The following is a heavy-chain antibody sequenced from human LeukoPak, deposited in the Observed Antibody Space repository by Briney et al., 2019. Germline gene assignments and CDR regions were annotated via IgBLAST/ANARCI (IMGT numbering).Heavy chain of an antibody. Sequence: ASVKVSCKASGDTFTDYYVHWLRQAPGQGLEWMGWINPNTGDTKSAQKFQGRVAMTRDTSITTVYMDLSSLRSDDTAVYYCARDGGLDNWGQGTVVTVSS. D-gene: IGHD2-15*01. CDR1: GDTFTDYY. CDR2: INPNTGDT. CDR3: ARDGGLDN. J-gene: IGHJ3*02. V-gene: IGHV1-2*02.